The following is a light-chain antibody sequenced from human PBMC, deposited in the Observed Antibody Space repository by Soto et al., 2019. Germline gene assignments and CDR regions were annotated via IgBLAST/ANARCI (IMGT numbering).Light chain of an antibody. CDR2: EVT. J-gene: IGLJ2*01. V-gene: IGLV2-14*01. Sequence: QSVLTQPDSVSGSPGQSITISCTGTSGDIGSYTYVSWYQQYPGKAPKLLISEVTNRPSGVSNRFSGSKSGNTASLTISGLQAEDEAHYYCSSYTTNSPPVVFGGGTKLTVL. CDR3: SSYTTNSPPVV. CDR1: SGDIGSYTY.